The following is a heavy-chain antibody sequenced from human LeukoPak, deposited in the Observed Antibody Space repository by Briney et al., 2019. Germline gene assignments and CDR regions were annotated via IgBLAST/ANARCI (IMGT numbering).Heavy chain of an antibody. V-gene: IGHV1-18*04. J-gene: IGHJ4*02. D-gene: IGHD3-9*01. CDR1: GYTFTSYG. CDR2: ISAYNGNT. CDR3: ARDPKFSPRYYDILTGYPGLDY. Sequence: ASVKVSCTASGYTFTSYGISWVRQAPGQGLEWMGWISAYNGNTNYAQKLQGRVTVTTDTSTSTAYMELRSLRSDDTAVYYCARDPKFSPRYYDILTGYPGLDYWGQGTLVTVSS.